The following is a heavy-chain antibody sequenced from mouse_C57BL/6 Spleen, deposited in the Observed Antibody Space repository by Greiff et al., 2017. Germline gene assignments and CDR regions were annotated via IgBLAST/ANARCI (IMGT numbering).Heavy chain of an antibody. CDR3: ARGGGYYDYDGYAMDY. CDR1: YFAFMASA. J-gene: IGHJ4*01. CDR2: FTMYSDAT. Sequence: LQQSGAELVRPGSSVKLSCKDSYFAFMASAMHWVKQRPGHGLEWIGSFTMYSDATEYSATFKGKATLTANTSSSTAYMELSSLTSEDSAVYYCARGGGYYDYDGYAMDYWGQGTSVTVSS. D-gene: IGHD2-4*01. V-gene: IGHV1-49*01.